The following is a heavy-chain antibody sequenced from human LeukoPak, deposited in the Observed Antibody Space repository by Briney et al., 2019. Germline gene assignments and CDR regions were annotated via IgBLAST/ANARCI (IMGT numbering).Heavy chain of an antibody. CDR2: INHSGST. V-gene: IGHV4-34*01. D-gene: IGHD3-16*01. J-gene: IGHJ5*02. Sequence: SETLSLTCAVYGGSFSGYYWSWIRQPPGKGLEWIGEINHSGSTNYNPSLKSRVTISVDTSKNQFSLKLSSVTAADTAVYYCARDIGGGGWFDPWGQGTLVTVSS. CDR1: GGSFSGYY. CDR3: ARDIGGGGWFDP.